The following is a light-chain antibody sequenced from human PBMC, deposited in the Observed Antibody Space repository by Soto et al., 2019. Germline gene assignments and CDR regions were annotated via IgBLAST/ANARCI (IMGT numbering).Light chain of an antibody. CDR3: QQYGSSPLYT. CDR2: VAS. J-gene: IGKJ2*01. V-gene: IGKV3-20*01. CDR1: QSVSSNY. Sequence: EIVLTQSPGTLSLSPGERATLSCRASQSVSSNYLAWYQQKPGQAPRLLMYVASSRATGIPDRFSGSGSGTDFTLTISRLEPEDFGVYYCQQYGSSPLYTFGQGTKLEIK.